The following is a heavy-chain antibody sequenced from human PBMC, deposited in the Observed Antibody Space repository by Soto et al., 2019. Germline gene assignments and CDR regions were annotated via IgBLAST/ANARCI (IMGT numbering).Heavy chain of an antibody. D-gene: IGHD3-10*01. CDR3: ARHGFGWFGESHFDY. J-gene: IGHJ4*02. V-gene: IGHV4-30-2*01. CDR1: GASISSGGHS. Sequence: PSETLSLTCAVSGASISSGGHSWSWVRQPPGKGLEWVGYIYHSGSTYYNPSLRSRVIISVDRSKNQFSLKLRSVTAADTAVYYCARHGFGWFGESHFDYWGQGTLVTVSS. CDR2: IYHSGST.